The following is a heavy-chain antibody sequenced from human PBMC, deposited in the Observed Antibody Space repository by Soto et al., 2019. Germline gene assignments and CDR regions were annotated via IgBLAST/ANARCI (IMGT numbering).Heavy chain of an antibody. J-gene: IGHJ5*02. V-gene: IGHV4-34*01. Sequence: QVQLQKWGAGLLKPSETLSLTCAVYGGSFSGYYWSWIRQPPGKVLEWIGEINHSGSTNYNPSLKSRVTISVDTSKNQFSLKLSSVTAADTAVYYCARDWGYYYGSGSYNWFDPWGQGTLVTVS. CDR2: INHSGST. CDR1: GGSFSGYY. CDR3: ARDWGYYYGSGSYNWFDP. D-gene: IGHD3-10*01.